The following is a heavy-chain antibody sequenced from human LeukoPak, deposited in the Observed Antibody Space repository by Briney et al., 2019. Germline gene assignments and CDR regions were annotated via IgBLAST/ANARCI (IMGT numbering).Heavy chain of an antibody. V-gene: IGHV3-7*01. CDR2: IKQDGSEK. CDR3: AKDFSVYYYDSRVLDY. D-gene: IGHD3-22*01. CDR1: GFTFISYW. Sequence: PGGSLRLSCAASGFTFISYWLTWVRQAPGKGLEWVANIKQDGSEKYYADSVKGRFTISRDNSKNTLYLQMNSLRAEDTAVYYCAKDFSVYYYDSRVLDYWGQGTLVTVSS. J-gene: IGHJ4*02.